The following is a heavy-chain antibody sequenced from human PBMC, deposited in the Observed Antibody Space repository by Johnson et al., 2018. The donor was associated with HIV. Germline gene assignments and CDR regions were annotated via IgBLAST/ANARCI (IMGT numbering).Heavy chain of an antibody. CDR1: GFTFSSYW. J-gene: IGHJ3*02. CDR3: ARGKGAAVGLDAFDI. CDR2: INWNGGST. Sequence: ELLVESGGGLVQPGGSLRLSCAASGFTFSSYWMHWVRQAPGKGLEWVSGINWNGGSTGYVDSMKGRFTISRDNARNSLYLQMNSLRAEDTALYYCARGKGAAVGLDAFDIWGQGTMVTVSS. D-gene: IGHD6-13*01. V-gene: IGHV3-20*04.